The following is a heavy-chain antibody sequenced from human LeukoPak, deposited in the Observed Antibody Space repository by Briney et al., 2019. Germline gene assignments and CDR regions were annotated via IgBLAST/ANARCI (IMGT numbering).Heavy chain of an antibody. CDR1: GFTFSSYS. D-gene: IGHD3-22*01. CDR2: ISSSSSYI. J-gene: IGHJ4*02. CDR3: ARDTGAYYDSGGLDY. Sequence: GGSLRLSYAASGFTFSSYSMNWVRQAPGKGLEWVSSISSSSSYIYYADSVKGRFTISRDNAKNSLYLQMNSLRAEDTAVYYCARDTGAYYDSGGLDYWGQGTLVTVSS. V-gene: IGHV3-21*01.